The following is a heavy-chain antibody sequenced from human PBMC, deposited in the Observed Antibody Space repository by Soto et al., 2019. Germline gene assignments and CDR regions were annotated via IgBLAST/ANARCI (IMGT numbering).Heavy chain of an antibody. Sequence: EVQLLESGGGLVQPGGSLRLSCAASGFTFSSYAMSWVRQAPGKGLEWVSAISGSGGSTYYADSVKGRFTISRDNSKNTLYLPMNSLRAEDTAVYYGAKDLGGIVGATSSDYWGQGTLVTVSS. J-gene: IGHJ4*02. CDR1: GFTFSSYA. D-gene: IGHD1-26*01. CDR3: AKDLGGIVGATSSDY. CDR2: ISGSGGST. V-gene: IGHV3-23*01.